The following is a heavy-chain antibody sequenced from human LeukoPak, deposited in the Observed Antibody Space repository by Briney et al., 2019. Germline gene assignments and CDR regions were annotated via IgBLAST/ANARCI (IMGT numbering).Heavy chain of an antibody. V-gene: IGHV5-51*01. CDR1: GYSFTSYW. CDR3: ARHWHDYGDWFDP. Sequence: GESLKISCKGSGYSFTSYWIGLVRQMPGKGLEWMGIIYPGDSDTRYSPSFQGQVTISADKSISTAYLQWSSLKASDTAMYYCARHWHDYGDWFDPWGQGTLVTVSS. CDR2: IYPGDSDT. D-gene: IGHD4-17*01. J-gene: IGHJ5*02.